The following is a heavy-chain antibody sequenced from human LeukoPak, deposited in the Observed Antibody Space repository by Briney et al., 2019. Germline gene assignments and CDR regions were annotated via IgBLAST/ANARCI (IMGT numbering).Heavy chain of an antibody. Sequence: GGSLRLSCAASGFTFSSYGMHWVRQAPGKGLEWVAFIRYDGSEKYYGDSVKGRFTISRDNSKNTLYVQINSLRAEDTAVYYCVKGGGGVDTPFDCWGQGTLVTVSS. CDR3: VKGGGGVDTPFDC. J-gene: IGHJ4*02. CDR2: IRYDGSEK. V-gene: IGHV3-30*02. CDR1: GFTFSSYG. D-gene: IGHD5-18*01.